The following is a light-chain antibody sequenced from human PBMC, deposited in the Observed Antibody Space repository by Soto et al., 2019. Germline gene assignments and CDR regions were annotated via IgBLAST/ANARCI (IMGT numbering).Light chain of an antibody. J-gene: IGKJ3*01. Sequence: AIQLTQSPCSLSASVGDRVTITCRASQGIGSALAWYQQKPGKAPKLLIYDASSLESGVPSRFSGSGSGTDFTLTFSSLQPEDFASYYCQQFNSYPFTFGPGTKVDIK. V-gene: IGKV1-13*02. CDR2: DAS. CDR1: QGIGSA. CDR3: QQFNSYPFT.